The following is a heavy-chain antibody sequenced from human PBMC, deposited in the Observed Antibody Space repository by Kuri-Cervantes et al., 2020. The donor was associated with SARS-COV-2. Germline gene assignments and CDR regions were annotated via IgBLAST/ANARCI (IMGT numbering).Heavy chain of an antibody. CDR2: ISSSSSYT. Sequence: LSLTCPAPGFTFSDYYMSWIRQAPGKGLEWVSYISSSSSYTNYADSVKGRFTISRDNAKNSLYLQMNSLRAEDTAVYYCAKDRLTVAGWGLPDPLYYFDFWCQGALVTVSS. CDR1: GFTFSDYY. V-gene: IGHV3-11*05. D-gene: IGHD6-19*01. J-gene: IGHJ4*02. CDR3: AKDRLTVAGWGLPDPLYYFDF.